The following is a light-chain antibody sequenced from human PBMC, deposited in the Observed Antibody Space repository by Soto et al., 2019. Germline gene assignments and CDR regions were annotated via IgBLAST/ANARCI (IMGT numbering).Light chain of an antibody. V-gene: IGLV2-11*01. J-gene: IGLJ1*01. CDR1: SSDVGAYNY. Sequence: QSALTQPRSVSGSPGQSVTISCTGTSSDVGAYNYVSWYQQHPGKAPRLMIYDVTRRPSGVPDRFSGSKSGSTASLTISGLQAEDEADYYCCSNAGSYTFVFXAGTKVTVL. CDR2: DVT. CDR3: CSNAGSYTFV.